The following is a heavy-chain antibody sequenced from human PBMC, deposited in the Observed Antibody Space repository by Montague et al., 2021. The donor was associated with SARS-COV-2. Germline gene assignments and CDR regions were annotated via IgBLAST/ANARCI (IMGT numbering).Heavy chain of an antibody. Sequence: PALVKPTQTLTLTCTFSGFSLSTSGMCVSWIRQPPGKALEWLALIGWDDDKYYSTSLKTRLTISKDTSKNQVVLTMTNMDPVDTATYYCARMTTVVTLGYYYYYGMDVWGQGTTVTVSS. CDR3: ARMTTVVTLGYYYYYGMDV. V-gene: IGHV2-70*01. J-gene: IGHJ6*02. D-gene: IGHD4-23*01. CDR1: GFSLSTSGMC. CDR2: IGWDDDK.